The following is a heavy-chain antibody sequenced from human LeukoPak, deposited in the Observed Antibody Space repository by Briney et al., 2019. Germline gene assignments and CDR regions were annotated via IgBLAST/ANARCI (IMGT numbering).Heavy chain of an antibody. D-gene: IGHD1-26*01. CDR2: INDDETNT. Sequence: GGSLRLSCAASRFSFSSSWMHWVRQVPGKGLEWVSRINDDETNTTYAESVKGRFTISRDNAKNTLFLQMNSLRAEDTAVYYCATTGSGRYYDYWGQGTLVTVSS. CDR1: RFSFSSSW. J-gene: IGHJ4*02. CDR3: ATTGSGRYYDY. V-gene: IGHV3-74*01.